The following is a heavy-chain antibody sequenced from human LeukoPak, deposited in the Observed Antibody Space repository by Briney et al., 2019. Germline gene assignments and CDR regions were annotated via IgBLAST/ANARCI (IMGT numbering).Heavy chain of an antibody. CDR2: IYSSGST. V-gene: IGHV4-39*01. CDR3: ARQRGYSGNYYSSSHFDY. D-gene: IGHD5-12*01. Sequence: SETLSLTCTVSGGSISSGSYYWGWIRQPPGKGLEWIGSIYSSGSTYYNPSLKSRVTISADTSKNQFSPNLTSVTAADTAAYYCARQRGYSGNYYSSSHFDYWGQGALVTVSS. J-gene: IGHJ4*02. CDR1: GGSISSGSYY.